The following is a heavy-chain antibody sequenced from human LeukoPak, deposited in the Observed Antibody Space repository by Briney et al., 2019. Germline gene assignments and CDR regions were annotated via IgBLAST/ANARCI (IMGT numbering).Heavy chain of an antibody. J-gene: IGHJ4*02. Sequence: GASVKVSCKASGYTFTGYYMHWVRQAPGQGLEWMGWINPNSGGTNYAQKFQGRVTMTRDTSISTAYMELSRLRSDDTAVYYCARVPPYHYDSSGYYHLDYWGQGTLVTVSS. V-gene: IGHV1-2*02. CDR2: INPNSGGT. CDR3: ARVPPYHYDSSGYYHLDY. D-gene: IGHD3-22*01. CDR1: GYTFTGYY.